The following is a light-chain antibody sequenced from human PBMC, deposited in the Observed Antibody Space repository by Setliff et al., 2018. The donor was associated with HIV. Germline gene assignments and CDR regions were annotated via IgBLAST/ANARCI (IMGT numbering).Light chain of an antibody. Sequence: QSVLTQPPSASGAPGQRVTISCSGSSSNVGDNAVSWYQQLPGTAPKLLIYSTYLRPSGVPARFSGSKSGTPASLAISGLQSEDEADYYCASWDDSLNGYVFGTGTKVTVL. J-gene: IGLJ1*01. V-gene: IGLV1-44*01. CDR1: SSNVGDNA. CDR3: ASWDDSLNGYV. CDR2: STY.